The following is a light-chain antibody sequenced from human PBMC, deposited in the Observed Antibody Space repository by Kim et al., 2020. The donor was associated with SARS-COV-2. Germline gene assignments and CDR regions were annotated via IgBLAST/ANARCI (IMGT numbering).Light chain of an antibody. CDR2: DVS. CDR1: SSAVGGYNY. CDR3: SSYTSSSVV. Sequence: PEQSSTTAGNGTSSAVGGYNYVSWYQHHPGKAPKLMIYDVSKRPSGVSNRFSGSKSGNTASLTISGLQAEDEADYYCSSYTSSSVVFGGGTQLTVL. V-gene: IGLV2-14*03. J-gene: IGLJ2*01.